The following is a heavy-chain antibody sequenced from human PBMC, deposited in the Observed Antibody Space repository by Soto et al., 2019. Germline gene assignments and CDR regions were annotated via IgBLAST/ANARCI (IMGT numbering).Heavy chain of an antibody. J-gene: IGHJ3*02. CDR1: GASISSSY. CDR2: VYYSGST. V-gene: IGHV4-59*01. CDR3: ARGDYDSNGQSNTFYI. D-gene: IGHD3-22*01. Sequence: SETLSLTCTVSGASISSSYWSWIRQSPGKGLEWIGYVYYSGSTKYNPSLKSRVTISVDTSKNQFSLKLSSVTAADTAVYYCARGDYDSNGQSNTFYIWGQGTMVSVSS.